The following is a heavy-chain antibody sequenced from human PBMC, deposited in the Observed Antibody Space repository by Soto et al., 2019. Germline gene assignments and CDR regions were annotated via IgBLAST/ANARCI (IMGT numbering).Heavy chain of an antibody. CDR1: GGSISSYY. D-gene: IGHD6-13*01. J-gene: IGHJ6*03. Sequence: SETLSLTCTVSGGSISSYYWSWIRQPPGKGLEWIGYIYYSGSTNYNPSLKSRVTISVDTSKNQFSLKLSSVTAADTAVYYCARHDPDISSSPMDYYYYMDVWGKGTTVTVSS. CDR2: IYYSGST. V-gene: IGHV4-59*08. CDR3: ARHDPDISSSPMDYYYYMDV.